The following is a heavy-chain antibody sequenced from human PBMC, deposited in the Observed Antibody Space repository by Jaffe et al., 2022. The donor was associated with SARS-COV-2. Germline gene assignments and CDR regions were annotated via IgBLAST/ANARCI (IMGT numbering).Heavy chain of an antibody. Sequence: QVQLVESGGGVVQPGRSLRLSCAASGFTFSSYGMHWVRQAPGKGLEWVAVISYDGSNKYYADSVKGRFTISRDNSKNTLYLQMNSLRAEDTAVYYCAKDLRRYYGSGSQNPYGMDVWGQGTTVTVSS. D-gene: IGHD3-10*01. V-gene: IGHV3-30*18. CDR2: ISYDGSNK. CDR3: AKDLRRYYGSGSQNPYGMDV. J-gene: IGHJ6*02. CDR1: GFTFSSYG.